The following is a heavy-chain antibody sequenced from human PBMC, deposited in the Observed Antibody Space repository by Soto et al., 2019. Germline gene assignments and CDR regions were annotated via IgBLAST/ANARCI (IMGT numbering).Heavy chain of an antibody. Sequence: PGGSLRLSCAASGFTFNNYGMHWVRQAPGKGLEWVALIWYDGSNREYADSVKGRFTISRDNSKNTLYLQMSSLRVEDTAVYYCARDGAAAGIDYWGQGTLVTVSS. J-gene: IGHJ4*02. CDR2: IWYDGSNR. V-gene: IGHV3-33*01. CDR3: ARDGAAAGIDY. D-gene: IGHD6-13*01. CDR1: GFTFNNYG.